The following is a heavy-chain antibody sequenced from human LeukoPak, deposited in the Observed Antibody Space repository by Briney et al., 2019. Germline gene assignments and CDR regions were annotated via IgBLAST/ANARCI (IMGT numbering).Heavy chain of an antibody. CDR3: ARSRDIVVVPAERAMDY. V-gene: IGHV1-18*01. Sequence: ASVKVSCKASGYTFTSYGISWVRQAPGQGLEWMGWISAYNGNTNFAQKLQGRVTMTTDTSMSTAYMELRSLRSDDTAVYYCARSRDIVVVPAERAMDYWGQGTLVTVSS. D-gene: IGHD2-2*01. J-gene: IGHJ4*02. CDR2: ISAYNGNT. CDR1: GYTFTSYG.